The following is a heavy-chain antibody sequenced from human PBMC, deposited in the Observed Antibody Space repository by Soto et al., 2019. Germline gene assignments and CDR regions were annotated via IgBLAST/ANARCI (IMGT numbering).Heavy chain of an antibody. J-gene: IGHJ4*02. CDR3: ARDQGYYDSSVYYYAGDIGY. D-gene: IGHD3-22*01. V-gene: IGHV1-18*01. CDR2: ISAYNGNT. CDR1: GYTFTSYG. Sequence: QVQLVQSGAEVKKPGASVKVSCKASGYTFTSYGISWVRQAPGQGLEWMGWISAYNGNTNYAQKLQGRVTMTTDTSTSTAYMELRSLRSDDTAVYYCARDQGYYDSSVYYYAGDIGYWGQGTLVTVSS.